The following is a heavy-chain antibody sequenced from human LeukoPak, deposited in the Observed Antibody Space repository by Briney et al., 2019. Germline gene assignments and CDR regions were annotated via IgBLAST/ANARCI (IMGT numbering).Heavy chain of an antibody. CDR2: INHSGST. CDR1: TASSSAYY. CDR3: ARVREEANTGYTYY. J-gene: IGHJ4*02. V-gene: IGHV4-34*01. Sequence: PSETLSLTSAVYTASSSAYYWSCIRQPPGKGLEWIGEINHSGSTNYNPSLKSRVTISVDTSKNQFSLKLSSVTAADTAVYYCARVREEANTGYTYYWGQGTLVTVSS. D-gene: IGHD3-9*01.